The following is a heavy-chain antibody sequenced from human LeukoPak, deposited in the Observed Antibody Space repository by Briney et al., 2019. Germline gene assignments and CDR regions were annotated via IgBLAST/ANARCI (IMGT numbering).Heavy chain of an antibody. CDR2: IKQDGSEK. CDR1: GFTFSSYS. CDR3: ARKGLGDY. J-gene: IGHJ4*02. D-gene: IGHD3-16*01. V-gene: IGHV3-7*01. Sequence: GGSLRLSCAASGFTFSSYSMNWVRQAPGKGLEWVANIKQDGSEKYYVDSVKGRFTISRDNAKNSLYLQMNSLRADDTAVYYCARKGLGDYWGQGTLVTVSS.